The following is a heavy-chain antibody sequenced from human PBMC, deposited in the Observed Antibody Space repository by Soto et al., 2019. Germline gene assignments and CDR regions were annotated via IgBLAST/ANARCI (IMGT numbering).Heavy chain of an antibody. D-gene: IGHD3-10*01. CDR3: ARDYYGAGSHYYYYGMEV. Sequence: SETLSLTCTVSGDSITSGGYYWSWLRQQPGKGLEWIGYIYHSGGASYNPSLRGRAVISIDTSKNQFFLRMNAVTAADTATYYCARDYYGAGSHYYYYGMEVWGQGTTVTV. CDR1: GDSITSGGYY. CDR2: IYHSGGA. J-gene: IGHJ6*02. V-gene: IGHV4-31*03.